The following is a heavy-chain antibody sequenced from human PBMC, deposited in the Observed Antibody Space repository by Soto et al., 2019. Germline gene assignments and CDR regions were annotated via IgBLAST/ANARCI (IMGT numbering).Heavy chain of an antibody. CDR3: ARRIGQWLDEGGLDY. J-gene: IGHJ4*02. D-gene: IGHD6-19*01. CDR1: GYTFTSYA. Sequence: GASVKVSCKASGYTFTSYAMHWVRQAPGQRLEWMGWINAGNGNTKYSQKFQGRVTITRDTSASTAYMELSSLRSEDTAVYYCARRIGQWLDEGGLDYWGQGTLVTVSS. V-gene: IGHV1-3*01. CDR2: INAGNGNT.